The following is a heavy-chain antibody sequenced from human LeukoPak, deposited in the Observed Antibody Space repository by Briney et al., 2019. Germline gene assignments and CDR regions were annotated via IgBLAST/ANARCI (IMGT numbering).Heavy chain of an antibody. Sequence: GGSLRLSCAASGFTFSTFGMNWVRQAPEKGLEWVAFIQYDDSIEYYADSVKGRFTISRDNSKNTLYLQMNSLRGDDTAVYYCAKDQGVVGSYDYWGHGTLVTVSS. CDR3: AKDQGVVGSYDY. J-gene: IGHJ4*01. CDR1: GFTFSTFG. D-gene: IGHD3-10*01. V-gene: IGHV3-30*02. CDR2: IQYDDSIE.